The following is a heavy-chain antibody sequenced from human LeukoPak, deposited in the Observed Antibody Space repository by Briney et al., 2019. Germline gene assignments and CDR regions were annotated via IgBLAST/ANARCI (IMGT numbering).Heavy chain of an antibody. CDR2: ISYDGSPK. J-gene: IGHJ3*02. D-gene: IGHD6-19*01. Sequence: HTGGSLRLSCAASGFTLSRFAMHWVRQAPGKGLEWVASISYDGSPKYNADSVKGPFTISRDNPKNTLYLQINSLSPDDTAVYYCAKPIAVAGKKPDAFDIWGQGTMVTVSS. CDR3: AKPIAVAGKKPDAFDI. V-gene: IGHV3-30-3*02. CDR1: GFTLSRFA.